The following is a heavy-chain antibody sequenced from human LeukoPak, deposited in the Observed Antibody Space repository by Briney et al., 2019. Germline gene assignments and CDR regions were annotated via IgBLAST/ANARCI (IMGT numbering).Heavy chain of an antibody. CDR2: IYYSGST. D-gene: IGHD3-22*01. V-gene: IGHV4-59*08. CDR3: AKPRRSDYYDSWDGYEYCCFDL. J-gene: IGHJ2*01. CDR1: GGSISSYY. Sequence: SETLSLTCTVSGGSISSYYWSWIRQPPGKGLEWIGYIYYSGSTNYNPSLKSRVTISVDTSKNQFSLKLSSVTAAETAVYYCAKPRRSDYYDSWDGYEYCCFDLRGRGTLVTVSS.